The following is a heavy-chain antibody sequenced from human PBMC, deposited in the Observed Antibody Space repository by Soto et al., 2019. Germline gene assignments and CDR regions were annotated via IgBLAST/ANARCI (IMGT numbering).Heavy chain of an antibody. V-gene: IGHV4-38-2*02. J-gene: IGHJ6*02. Sequence: SETLSLTCAVSGYSISSGYYWGWLRQPPGKGLEWIGSIYHGGSTYYNPSLNSRVTLSIDMTNNHVSLILKSVTAADTAVYYCARERFLEWLRGLNYYYGMDVWGQGTTVTVSS. CDR3: ARERFLEWLRGLNYYYGMDV. CDR2: IYHGGST. D-gene: IGHD3-3*01. CDR1: GYSISSGYY.